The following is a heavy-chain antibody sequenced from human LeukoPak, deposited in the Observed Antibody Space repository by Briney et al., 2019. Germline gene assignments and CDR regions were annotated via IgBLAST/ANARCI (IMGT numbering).Heavy chain of an antibody. CDR2: ISSSSSAI. J-gene: IGHJ4*02. CDR1: GFTFSSYS. CDR3: ARDGGTAAAGTHHFDH. D-gene: IGHD6-13*01. V-gene: IGHV3-48*01. Sequence: PGGSLRLSCATSGFTFSSYSMNWVRQAPGKGLEWVSSISSSSSAIYYADSVKGRFTISRDNAKNSLYLQMNSLRAEDTAVYYCARDGGTAAAGTHHFDHWGQGTLVAVSS.